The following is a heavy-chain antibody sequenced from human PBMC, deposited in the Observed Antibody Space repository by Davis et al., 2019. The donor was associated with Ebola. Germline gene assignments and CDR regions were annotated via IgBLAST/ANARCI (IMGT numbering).Heavy chain of an antibody. D-gene: IGHD6-6*01. CDR3: ARDFSTSYSYYFNY. CDR2: INPNSGGT. CDR1: GYTFTGYY. V-gene: IGHV1-2*02. J-gene: IGHJ4*02. Sequence: ASVKVSCKASGYTFTGYYMHWVRQAPGQGLEWMGWINPNSGGTIYAQKFEGRVTMTRDMSISTAYMELSRLNSDDTAVYYCARDFSTSYSYYFNYWGQGTLVTVSS.